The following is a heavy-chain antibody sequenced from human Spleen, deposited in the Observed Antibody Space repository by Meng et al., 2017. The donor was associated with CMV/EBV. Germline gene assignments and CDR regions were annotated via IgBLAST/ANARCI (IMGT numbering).Heavy chain of an antibody. Sequence: QVRSPEAGPGLLKLSGHLSLTCAVSGGSISISTWWSWVRQPPGKGLEWIGEIYHSGGTNYNPSLRGRVTISLDKSKNQFSLTLRSVTAADTAVYYCARDPYAAGWAGWGQGTLVTVSS. CDR3: ARDPYAAGWAG. D-gene: IGHD6-19*01. V-gene: IGHV4-4*02. J-gene: IGHJ4*02. CDR1: GGSISISTW. CDR2: IYHSGGT.